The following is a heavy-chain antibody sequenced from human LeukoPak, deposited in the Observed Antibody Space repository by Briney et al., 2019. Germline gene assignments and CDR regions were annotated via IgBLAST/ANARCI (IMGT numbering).Heavy chain of an antibody. D-gene: IGHD1-1*01. CDR1: GGSISSSNW. J-gene: IGHJ6*03. Sequence: SETLSLTCAVSGGSISSSNWWSWVRQPPGKGLEWIGEIYHSGSTNYNPSPKSRVTISVDKSKKQFSLKLRSVTAADTAVYYCARVAGTTGTSRPYYYYYVDVWGKGTTVTVSS. CDR3: ARVAGTTGTSRPYYYYYVDV. CDR2: IYHSGST. V-gene: IGHV4-4*02.